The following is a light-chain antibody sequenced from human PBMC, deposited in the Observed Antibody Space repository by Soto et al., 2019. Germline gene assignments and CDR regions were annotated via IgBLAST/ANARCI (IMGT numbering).Light chain of an antibody. Sequence: EIVLTQSPGTLSLSPGQRPTLSCRARQSVSSSYLAWYQQKPGQAPRLLIYGASSRATGIPDRFSGSGSGTDFTLTISRLEPEDFAVYYCHQYGSSPLYTFGQGTKLEIK. CDR2: GAS. V-gene: IGKV3-20*01. CDR1: QSVSSSY. CDR3: HQYGSSPLYT. J-gene: IGKJ2*01.